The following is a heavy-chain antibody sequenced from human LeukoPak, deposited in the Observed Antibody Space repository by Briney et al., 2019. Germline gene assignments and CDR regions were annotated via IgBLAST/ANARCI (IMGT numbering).Heavy chain of an antibody. CDR2: ISHDSERI. CDR3: AKFRGRTIFGVVIRADFDY. CDR1: GFTFSSYV. D-gene: IGHD3-3*01. V-gene: IGHV3-23*01. J-gene: IGHJ4*02. Sequence: GGSLRLSCAASGFTFSSYVMSWVRQAPGKGLEWVSYISHDSERIYYADSVKGRFTISRDNSKNTLYLQMNSLRAEDTAVYYCAKFRGRTIFGVVIRADFDYWGQGTLVTVSS.